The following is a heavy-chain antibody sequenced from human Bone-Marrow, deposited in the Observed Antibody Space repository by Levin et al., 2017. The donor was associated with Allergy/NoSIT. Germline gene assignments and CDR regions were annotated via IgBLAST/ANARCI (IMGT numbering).Heavy chain of an antibody. V-gene: IGHV3-13*01. J-gene: IGHJ4*02. D-gene: IGHD5-18*01. CDR1: GFTFSSYD. CDR2: IGTAGDT. Sequence: PSETLSLTCAASGFTFSSYDMHWVRQATGKGLEWVSAIGTAGDTYYPGSVKGRFTISRENAKNSLYLQMNSLRAGDTAVYYCARAEPSDGYGAVDYWGQGTLVTVSS. CDR3: ARAEPSDGYGAVDY.